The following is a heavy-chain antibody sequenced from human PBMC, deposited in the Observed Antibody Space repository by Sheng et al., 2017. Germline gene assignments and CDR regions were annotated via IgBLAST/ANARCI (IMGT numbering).Heavy chain of an antibody. CDR3: ARLSNDMVRGRVVDY. D-gene: IGHD3-10*01. V-gene: IGHV4-39*07. J-gene: IGHJ4*02. CDR1: GGSISSSSYY. CDR2: IYYSGST. Sequence: QLQLQESGPGLVKPSETLSLTCTVSGGSISSSSYYWGWIRQPPGKGLEWIGSIYYSGSTYYNPSLKSRVTISVDTSKNQFSLKLSSVTAADTAVYYCARLSNDMVRGRVVDYWGQGTLVTVSS.